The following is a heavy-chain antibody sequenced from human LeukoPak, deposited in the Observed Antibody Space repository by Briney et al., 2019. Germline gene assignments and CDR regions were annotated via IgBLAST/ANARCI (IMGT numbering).Heavy chain of an antibody. V-gene: IGHV4-61*02. CDR3: ARDYGSGWLY. CDR2: IHTSGST. Sequence: SETLSHTCTVSGGSISSGNYYWSWIRQPAGKGLEWIGRIHTSGSTNYNPSLKSRVTISVDTSKNQFSLKLSSVTAADTAVYYCARDYGSGWLYWGQGTLVTVSS. D-gene: IGHD6-19*01. CDR1: GGSISSGNYY. J-gene: IGHJ4*02.